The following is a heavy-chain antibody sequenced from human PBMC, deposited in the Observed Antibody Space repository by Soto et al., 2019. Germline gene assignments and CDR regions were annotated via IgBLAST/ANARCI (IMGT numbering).Heavy chain of an antibody. J-gene: IGHJ4*02. CDR1: GFTVSNSY. V-gene: IGHV3-66*01. CDR3: ARCDGSATYCFFFAY. D-gene: IGHD3-10*01. CDR2: IYSGGST. Sequence: GGSLRLSCAASGFTVSNSYMSWVRQAPGKGLEWVSAIYSGGSTYYADSVKGRFTISRDNSRNTLYLQMNSLRAEDTAVYFCARCDGSATYCFFFAYWGQGTPVTVTS.